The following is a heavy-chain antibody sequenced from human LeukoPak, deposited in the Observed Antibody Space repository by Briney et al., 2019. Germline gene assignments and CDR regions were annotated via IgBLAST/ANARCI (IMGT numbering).Heavy chain of an antibody. CDR1: GYTFISYY. CDR3: ARGRLSTVVSPLWD. J-gene: IGHJ1*01. CDR2: INPSGGST. V-gene: IGHV1-46*01. D-gene: IGHD4-23*01. Sequence: ASVKVSCKAFGYTFISYYMNWVRQAPGQGLEWMGIINPSGGSTSYAQKFQGRVTMTRDTSTSTVYMELSSLRSEDTAVYYCARGRLSTVVSPLWDWGQGPWSPSPQ.